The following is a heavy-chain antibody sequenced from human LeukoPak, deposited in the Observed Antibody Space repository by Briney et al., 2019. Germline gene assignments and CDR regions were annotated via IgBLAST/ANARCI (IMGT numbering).Heavy chain of an antibody. D-gene: IGHD3/OR15-3a*01. CDR2: MNPNSGNT. CDR3: ALSERWTGYSSY. Sequence: ASVKVSCKASGYTFASYDINWVRQATGQGLEWMGWMNPNSGNTGYAQKFQGRVTMTRNTSISTAYMELSSLRSEDTAVYYCALSERWTGYSSYWGQGTLVTVSS. V-gene: IGHV1-8*01. CDR1: GYTFASYD. J-gene: IGHJ4*02.